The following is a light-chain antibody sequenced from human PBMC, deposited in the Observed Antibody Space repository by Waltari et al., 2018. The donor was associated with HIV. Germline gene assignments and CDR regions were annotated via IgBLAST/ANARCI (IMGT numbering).Light chain of an antibody. J-gene: IGLJ3*02. V-gene: IGLV2-14*01. CDR3: CSYTTSDTWV. CDR1: SSDVGHYNL. CDR2: EVT. Sequence: QSALTQPASVSGSPGQSITISCAGTSSDVGHYNLVSWYQQHPGKAPKPIVFEVTNRPSGLSSLFSGSKSDNTASLTISGLQAEDEADYYCCSYTTSDTWVFGGGTKLTVL.